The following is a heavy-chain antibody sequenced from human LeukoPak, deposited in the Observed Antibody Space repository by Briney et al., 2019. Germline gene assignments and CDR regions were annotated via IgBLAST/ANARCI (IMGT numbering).Heavy chain of an antibody. D-gene: IGHD6-6*01. CDR1: GYSFTSYW. V-gene: IGHV5-10-1*01. Sequence: GESLKISCKGSGYSFTSYWISWVRQMPGKGLEWMGRIDPSDSYTNYSPSFQGHVTISADKTISTAYLQWSSLKASDTAMYYCARHAEYSSSPWGQGTLVTVSS. CDR3: ARHAEYSSSP. J-gene: IGHJ5*02. CDR2: IDPSDSYT.